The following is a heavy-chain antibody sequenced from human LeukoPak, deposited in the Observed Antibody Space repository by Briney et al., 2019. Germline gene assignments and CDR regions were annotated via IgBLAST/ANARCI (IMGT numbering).Heavy chain of an antibody. Sequence: PSETLSLTCTVSGGSISSYYWSWIRQPPGKRLEWIGYIYHTGSTNRNPSLKSRVTISVDTSKNQFSLKLSSVTAADTAVYYCARHNGLIARSWYFDLWGRGTLVTVSS. CDR2: IYHTGST. CDR1: GGSISSYY. V-gene: IGHV4-59*08. CDR3: ARHNGLIARSWYFDL. D-gene: IGHD3/OR15-3a*01. J-gene: IGHJ2*01.